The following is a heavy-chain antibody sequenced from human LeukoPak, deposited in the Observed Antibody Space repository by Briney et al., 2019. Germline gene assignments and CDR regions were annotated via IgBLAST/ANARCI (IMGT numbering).Heavy chain of an antibody. CDR3: TTEYSGYDYFGYYYYMDV. CDR1: GFTFSNAW. J-gene: IGHJ6*03. D-gene: IGHD5-12*01. Sequence: GGSLRLSCAASGFTFSNAWMSWVRQAPGKGLEWVGHIKSKTDGGTTDYTAPVKGRFTISRDDSKNTLYLQMNSLKTEDTAVYYCTTEYSGYDYFGYYYYMDVWGKGTTVTVSS. CDR2: IKSKTDGGTT. V-gene: IGHV3-15*01.